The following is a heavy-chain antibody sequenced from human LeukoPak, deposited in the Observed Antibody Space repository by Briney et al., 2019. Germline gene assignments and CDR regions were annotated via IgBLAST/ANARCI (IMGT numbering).Heavy chain of an antibody. Sequence: SGGSLRLSCAASGFTFSSYWMHWVRQAPGKGLVWVSRINTDGSSTSYADSVRGRFTISRDNSKNTLYLQMNSLRAEDTALYYCAKGGPLGYCTSTSCYTVFHWGQGTLVTVSS. CDR2: INTDGSST. CDR3: AKGGPLGYCTSTSCYTVFH. CDR1: GFTFSSYW. D-gene: IGHD2-2*02. J-gene: IGHJ4*02. V-gene: IGHV3-74*01.